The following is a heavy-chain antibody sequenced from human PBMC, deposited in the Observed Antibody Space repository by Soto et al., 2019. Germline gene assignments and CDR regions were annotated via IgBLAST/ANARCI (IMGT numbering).Heavy chain of an antibody. V-gene: IGHV4-39*01. CDR3: ARHLGYCSSTSCYYLGDDKYRVDFNWFDP. CDR1: GGSISTSRSY. D-gene: IGHD2-2*01. Sequence: SETLSLTCNVSGGSISTSRSYWGWIRQPPGKGLEWIGSIYYSGSTYYNPSLKSRVTISVDTSKNQFSLKLSSVTAADTAVYYCARHLGYCSSTSCYYLGDDKYRVDFNWFDPWGQGTLVTVSS. J-gene: IGHJ5*02. CDR2: IYYSGST.